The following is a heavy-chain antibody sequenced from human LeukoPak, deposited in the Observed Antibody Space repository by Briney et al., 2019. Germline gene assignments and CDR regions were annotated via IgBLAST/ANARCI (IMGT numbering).Heavy chain of an antibody. D-gene: IGHD1-26*01. J-gene: IGHJ4*02. V-gene: IGHV3-21*01. Sequence: PGGSLRLSCAASGFTFTRYGMSWVRQAPGKGLEWVSFISSSSVSKFYADSVKGRFTISRDNARNSLYLQMNSLRAEDTAVYYCARLVWSGSYYFDYWGQGTLVTVSS. CDR1: GFTFTRYG. CDR2: ISSSSVSK. CDR3: ARLVWSGSYYFDY.